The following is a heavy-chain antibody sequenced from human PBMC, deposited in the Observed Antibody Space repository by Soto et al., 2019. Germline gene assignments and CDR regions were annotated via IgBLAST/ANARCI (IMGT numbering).Heavy chain of an antibody. V-gene: IGHV3-23*01. CDR2: ISGSGGST. CDR3: AADSQQVGYGTLYNYFYGMDV. J-gene: IGHJ6*02. Sequence: GGSLRLSCAASGFTFSSYAMSWVRQAPGKGLEWVSAISGSGGSTYYADSVKGRFTISRDNSKNTLYLQMNSLRPEDTAVYYCAADSQQVGYGTLYNYFYGMDVWGQGTTVTVSS. CDR1: GFTFSSYA. D-gene: IGHD4-17*01.